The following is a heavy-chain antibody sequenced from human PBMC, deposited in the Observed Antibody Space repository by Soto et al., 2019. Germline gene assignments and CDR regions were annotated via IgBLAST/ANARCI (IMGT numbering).Heavy chain of an antibody. CDR1: GGSISGYY. D-gene: IGHD3-10*01. CDR2: IYYSGNT. CDR3: ARHVFGAKMVGGVNWFAP. J-gene: IGHJ5*02. V-gene: IGHV4-59*08. Sequence: SETLSLTCSVSGGSISGYYWSWIRQPPGKGLEWIGYIYYSGNTNYDPSFESRVTISVDTSENQFSLKLSAVTDADTAVYYCARHVFGAKMVGGVNWFAPWGQGTLVTVSS.